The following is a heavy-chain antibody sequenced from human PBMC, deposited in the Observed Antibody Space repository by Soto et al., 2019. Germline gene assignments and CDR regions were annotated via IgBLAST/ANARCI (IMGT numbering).Heavy chain of an antibody. D-gene: IGHD1-26*01. CDR1: GYTFTDYG. CDR2: MNPKSGDT. J-gene: IGHJ4*02. CDR3: GRGGYSVVGATVY. V-gene: IGHV1-8*01. Sequence: QVQLVQSGAEVKMPGASVKVSCKASGYTFTDYGINWVRQATGQGLEWMGWMNPKSGDTVYAQKFQGRVSMTRATSISTAYMELNSLKSEDTGVYYRGRGGYSVVGATVYWGQGTLVTVSS.